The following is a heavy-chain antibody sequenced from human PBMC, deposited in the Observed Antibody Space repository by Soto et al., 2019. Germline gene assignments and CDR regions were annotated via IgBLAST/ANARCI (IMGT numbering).Heavy chain of an antibody. J-gene: IGHJ4*02. CDR2: ISYDGSNK. V-gene: IGHV3-30*18. CDR1: GFTFSSYG. D-gene: IGHD3-3*01. CDR3: AKMSRFLDHYFDY. Sequence: PGGSLRLSCAASGFTFSSYGMQWVRQAPGKGLEWVAVISYDGSNKYYADSVKGRFTISRDNSKNTLYLQMNSLRAEDAAVYYCAKMSRFLDHYFDYWGQGTLVTVSS.